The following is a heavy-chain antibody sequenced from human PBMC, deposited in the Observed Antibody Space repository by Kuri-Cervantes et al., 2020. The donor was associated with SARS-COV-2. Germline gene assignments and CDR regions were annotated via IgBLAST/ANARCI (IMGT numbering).Heavy chain of an antibody. D-gene: IGHD4-17*01. CDR3: ARASSYGDYPPGHFDY. Sequence: GESLRLSCAASGFTFSSYWMHWVRQAPGKGLVWVSRINSDGSSTSYADSVRGRFTISRDNAKNTLYLLMNSLRAEDTAVYYCARASSYGDYPPGHFDYWGQGTLVTVSS. CDR2: INSDGSST. J-gene: IGHJ4*02. CDR1: GFTFSSYW. V-gene: IGHV3-74*01.